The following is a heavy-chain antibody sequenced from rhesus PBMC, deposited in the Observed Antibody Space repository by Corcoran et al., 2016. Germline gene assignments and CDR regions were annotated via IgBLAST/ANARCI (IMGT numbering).Heavy chain of an antibody. V-gene: IGHV4-169*02. CDR2: IYGSGIST. CDR3: ARDVSVAAKGDFDY. Sequence: QLQLQESGPGLVKPSETLSVTCAVSGGSISSSYWSWIRQAPGKGLEWIGYIYGSGISTNYNPSLKSRGTLSGDTAKHQLALKLSSGTTADTAVYYCARDVSVAAKGDFDYLGQGVLVTVSA. CDR1: GGSISSSY. J-gene: IGHJ4*01. D-gene: IGHD4-29*01.